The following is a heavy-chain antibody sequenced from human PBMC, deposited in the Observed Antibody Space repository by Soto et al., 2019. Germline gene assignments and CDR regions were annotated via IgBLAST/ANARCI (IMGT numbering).Heavy chain of an antibody. CDR3: ARGGRSGYTTFYFDY. CDR1: GFTFSDYY. D-gene: IGHD5-12*01. Sequence: EVQLVGSGGGLVQPGGSLRLSCAASGFTFSDYYMTWVRQAPGKGLEWVANIKQDGSEKYYVDSVKGRFTISRDNANNLLYLQMNSLRGEDTAVYYCARGGRSGYTTFYFDYWGQGTLVTASS. CDR2: IKQDGSEK. J-gene: IGHJ4*02. V-gene: IGHV3-7*04.